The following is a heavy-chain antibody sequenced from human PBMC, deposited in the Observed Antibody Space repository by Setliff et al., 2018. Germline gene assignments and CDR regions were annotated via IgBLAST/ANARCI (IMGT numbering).Heavy chain of an antibody. Sequence: LRLSCAASGFTVSSYGLHWVRQAPGKGLEWVTAISFDGRKTFYADSVKGRFTISRDNSKSILYLQMNSLTVEDTAVYYCARDRGLEADVVSLINMGDFWGQGTLVTVS. V-gene: IGHV3-30*03. CDR2: ISFDGRKT. CDR1: GFTVSSYG. J-gene: IGHJ4*02. CDR3: ARDRGLEADVVSLINMGDF. D-gene: IGHD5-12*01.